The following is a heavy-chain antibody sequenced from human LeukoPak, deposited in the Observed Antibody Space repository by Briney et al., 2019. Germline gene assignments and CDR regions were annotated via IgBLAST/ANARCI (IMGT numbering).Heavy chain of an antibody. CDR3: ARDVRCCSGRSCTS. CDR2: IYNSGGT. V-gene: IGHV3-53*01. J-gene: IGHJ4*02. Sequence: GGSLRLSCAASGFPVSSNYMSWVRQAPGKGLEWVSVIYNSGGTYYADSVKGRFTISRDNSKNTLYLQMNSLRAEDTAVYYCARDVRCCSGRSCTSWGPGTLVTVSS. D-gene: IGHD2-15*01. CDR1: GFPVSSNY.